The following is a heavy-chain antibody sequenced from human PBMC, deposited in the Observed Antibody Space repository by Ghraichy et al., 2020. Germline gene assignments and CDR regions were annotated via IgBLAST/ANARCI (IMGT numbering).Heavy chain of an antibody. CDR3: ARDWAGTSLDAFDI. Sequence: GESLNISCAASGFTFSSYSINWVRQAPGKGLEWVSSISSSSIYIYYADSVKGRFTISRDNAKNSLFLQMNSLRAEDTAVYYCARDWAGTSLDAFDIWGQGTMVTVSS. CDR2: ISSSSIYI. D-gene: IGHD1-7*01. CDR1: GFTFSSYS. J-gene: IGHJ3*02. V-gene: IGHV3-21*01.